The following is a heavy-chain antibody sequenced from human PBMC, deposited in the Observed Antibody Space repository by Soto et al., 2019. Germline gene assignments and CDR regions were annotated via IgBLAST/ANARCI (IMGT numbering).Heavy chain of an antibody. J-gene: IGHJ4*02. CDR1: GGSISSYY. V-gene: IGHV4-59*08. CDR2: IYYSAST. CDR3: ARHLPYCGGDCYSLYY. D-gene: IGHD2-21*02. Sequence: QVQLQESGPGLVKPSETLSLTCTVSGGSISSYYWSWIRQPPGKGLEWIGYIYYSASTNYSPSLKCRVNISVDTSTNQFSLNLSSVTAADTAVYYCARHLPYCGGDCYSLYYWGQGTLVTVSS.